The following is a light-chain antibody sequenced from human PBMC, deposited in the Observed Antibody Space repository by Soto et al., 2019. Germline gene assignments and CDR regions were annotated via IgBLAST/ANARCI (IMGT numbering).Light chain of an antibody. CDR1: SSDVGGYNY. V-gene: IGLV2-14*01. CDR3: SSYTSSSPNNDV. J-gene: IGLJ1*01. CDR2: DVS. Sequence: QSALTQPASVSGSPGQSSTISCTGTSSDVGGYNYVSWYQQHPGKAPKLMIYDVSNRPSGVSNRFSGSKSGNTASLTISGLQAEDEADYYCSSYTSSSPNNDVFGTGTKVTVL.